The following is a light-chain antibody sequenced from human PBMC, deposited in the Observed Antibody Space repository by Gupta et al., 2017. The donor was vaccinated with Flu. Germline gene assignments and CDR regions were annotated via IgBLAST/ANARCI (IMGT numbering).Light chain of an antibody. CDR3: QQYSNFPCT. CDR1: QSISGW. V-gene: IGKV1-5*03. Sequence: PSTLSASAGDRVTITCRASQSISGWLAWYQKKPGKAPKLLIYEASILEGGVPSRFSGSGSGTEFTLTISSLQPDDFATYYCQQYSNFPCTFGQGTKVEIK. CDR2: EAS. J-gene: IGKJ1*01.